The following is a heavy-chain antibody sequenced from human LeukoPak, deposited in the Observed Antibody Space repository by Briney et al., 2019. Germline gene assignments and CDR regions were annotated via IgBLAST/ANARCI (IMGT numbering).Heavy chain of an antibody. V-gene: IGHV1-2*06. CDR2: INPKSDGT. CDR1: GYIFIDYC. D-gene: IGHD2-15*01. CDR3: ARVSPGGWFDP. J-gene: IGHJ5*02. Sequence: ASVKVSCKASGYIFIDYCIHWVRQAPGQGLEWMGRINPKSDGTNYAQKFQGRVTMTRDTSINTAYMELSGLRSDDTAVYFCARVSPGGWFDPWGQGTLVTVSS.